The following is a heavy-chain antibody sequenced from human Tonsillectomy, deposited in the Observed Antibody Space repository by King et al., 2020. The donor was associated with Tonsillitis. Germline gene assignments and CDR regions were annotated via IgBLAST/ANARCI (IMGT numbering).Heavy chain of an antibody. CDR3: ARGWLIGDYDY. Sequence: QLVQSGAEVKKPGASVKVSCKASGYNLNSHYMHWGRQAPGQGLEGMGIINPSGGRTHYAQKFQGRVTMTRDTSTSTVYMELSSLRSDDTAMYYCARGWLIGDYDYWGQGTLVTVSS. J-gene: IGHJ4*02. D-gene: IGHD7-27*01. CDR2: INPSGGRT. V-gene: IGHV1-46*02. CDR1: GYNLNSHY.